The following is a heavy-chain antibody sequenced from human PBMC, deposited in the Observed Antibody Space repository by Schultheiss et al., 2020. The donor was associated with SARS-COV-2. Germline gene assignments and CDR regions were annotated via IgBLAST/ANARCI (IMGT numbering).Heavy chain of an antibody. CDR3: ARGRLIVGATRRNYFDY. CDR1: GGSFSGYY. Sequence: SETLSLTCAVYGGSFSGYYWSWIRQPPGKGLEWIGEINHSGSTNYNPSLKSRVTISVDTSKNQFSLKLSTVTAADTAVYYCARGRLIVGATRRNYFDYWGHGTLVTVSS. V-gene: IGHV4-34*01. J-gene: IGHJ4*01. CDR2: INHSGST. D-gene: IGHD1-26*01.